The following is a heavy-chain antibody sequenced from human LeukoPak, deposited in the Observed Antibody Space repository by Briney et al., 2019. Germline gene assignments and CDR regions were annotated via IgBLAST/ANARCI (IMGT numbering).Heavy chain of an antibody. V-gene: IGHV1-46*01. Sequence: ASVKVSCKASGYIFTNHYMHWVRQAPGQGLECMGLINPSGSSTLYAEKFRGRIIMTRDMSTATDYMELSSLRSEDTAVYYCARGGLWSGSYWELDYWGQGTLVTVSS. J-gene: IGHJ4*02. D-gene: IGHD1-26*01. CDR2: INPSGSST. CDR1: GYIFTNHY. CDR3: ARGGLWSGSYWELDY.